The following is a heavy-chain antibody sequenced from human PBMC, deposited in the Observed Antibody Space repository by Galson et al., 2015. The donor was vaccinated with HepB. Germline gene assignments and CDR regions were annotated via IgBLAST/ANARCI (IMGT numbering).Heavy chain of an antibody. CDR3: AGGGTLYYGGNLLDY. J-gene: IGHJ4*02. CDR2: IYSGGST. V-gene: IGHV3-53*04. Sequence: SLRLSCAASGFTVSSNYMSWVRQAPGKGLEWVSVIYSGGSTYYADSVKGRFTISRHNSKNTLYLQMNSLRAEDTAVYYCAGGGTLYYGGNLLDYWGQGTLVTVSS. D-gene: IGHD4-23*01. CDR1: GFTVSSNY.